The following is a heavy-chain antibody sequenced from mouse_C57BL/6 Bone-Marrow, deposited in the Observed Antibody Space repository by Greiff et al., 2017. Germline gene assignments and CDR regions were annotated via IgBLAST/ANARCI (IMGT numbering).Heavy chain of an antibody. CDR1: GFTFSSYA. Sequence: EVMLVESGGGLVKPGGSLKLSCAASGFTFSSYAMSWVRQTPEKRLEWVATISDGGSYTYYPDNVKGRFTISRDNAKNNLYLQMSHLKSEDTAMYYCARDILSYDYDLYYYAMDYWGQGTSVTVSS. D-gene: IGHD2-4*01. CDR3: ARDILSYDYDLYYYAMDY. J-gene: IGHJ4*01. CDR2: ISDGGSYT. V-gene: IGHV5-4*01.